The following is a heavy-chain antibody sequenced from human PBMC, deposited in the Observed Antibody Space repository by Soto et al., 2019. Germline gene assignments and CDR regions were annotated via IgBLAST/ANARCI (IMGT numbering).Heavy chain of an antibody. V-gene: IGHV1-69*13. CDR2: IIPIFGTG. CDR3: AREGFSGSYFPY. CDR1: GGTFGSYG. Sequence: GASVKVSCKASGGTFGSYGISWVRQAPGQGLEWMGGIIPIFGTGRYAQMFQGRVTITADESTRTLYMELSSLRSEDTAVYYCAREGFSGSYFPYWGQGTLVTVSS. J-gene: IGHJ4*02. D-gene: IGHD1-26*01.